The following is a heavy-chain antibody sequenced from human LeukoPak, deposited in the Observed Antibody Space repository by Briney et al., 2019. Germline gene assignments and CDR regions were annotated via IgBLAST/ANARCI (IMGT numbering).Heavy chain of an antibody. D-gene: IGHD3-22*01. V-gene: IGHV4-38-2*02. CDR2: IYYSGST. J-gene: IGHJ6*02. CDR3: ARDRYYYDSSGYGYGMDV. Sequence: SETLSLTCTVSGYSISSGYYWGWIRQPPGKGLEWIGSIYYSGSTYYNPSLKGRVTISVDTSKNQFSLKLSSVTAADTAVYYCARDRYYYDSSGYGYGMDVWGQGTTVTVSS. CDR1: GYSISSGYY.